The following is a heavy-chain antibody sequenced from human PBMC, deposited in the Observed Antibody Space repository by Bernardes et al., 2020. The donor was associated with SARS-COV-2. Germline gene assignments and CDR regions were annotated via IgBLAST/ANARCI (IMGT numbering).Heavy chain of an antibody. V-gene: IGHV1-24*01. J-gene: IGHJ1*01. CDR1: GYTLTELS. Sequence: ASVKVSCKVSGYTLTELSMHWVRQAPGKGLEWMGGFDPEDGETIYAQKFQGRVTMTEDTSTDTAYMELSSLRSEDTAVYYCATATYCGGDCYSGNYFQHWGQGTLVTVSS. CDR3: ATATYCGGDCYSGNYFQH. D-gene: IGHD2-21*01. CDR2: FDPEDGET.